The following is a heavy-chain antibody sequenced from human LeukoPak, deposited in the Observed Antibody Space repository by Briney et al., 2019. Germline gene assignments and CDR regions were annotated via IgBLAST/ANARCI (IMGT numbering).Heavy chain of an antibody. Sequence: GGSLRLSCAASGFTFSSYAMSWVRQAPGKGLEWVSAISGSGGSAHKIRYADSVKGRFTISRDNSENIVYLQMNNLRVEDTAVYYCAGRPTGYSSGYIHWGQGTLVTVSS. V-gene: IGHV3-23*01. CDR2: ISGSGGSAHKI. CDR1: GFTFSSYA. CDR3: AGRPTGYSSGYIH. J-gene: IGHJ4*02. D-gene: IGHD5-18*01.